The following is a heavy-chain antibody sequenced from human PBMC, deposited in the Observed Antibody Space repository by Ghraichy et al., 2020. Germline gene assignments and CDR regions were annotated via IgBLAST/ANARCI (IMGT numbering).Heavy chain of an antibody. CDR1: GFIFSGYW. CDR3: ARDLGGGGYFYN. CDR2: IKKDGSEK. Sequence: GGSLRLSCAASGFIFSGYWMSWVRQAPRKGPEWVADIKKDGSEKYYVDSVKGRFTISRDNAKNSLYLQMNSLRAEDTAVYYCARDLGGGGYFYNWGQGALVTVSS. J-gene: IGHJ4*02. V-gene: IGHV3-7*01. D-gene: IGHD4-23*01.